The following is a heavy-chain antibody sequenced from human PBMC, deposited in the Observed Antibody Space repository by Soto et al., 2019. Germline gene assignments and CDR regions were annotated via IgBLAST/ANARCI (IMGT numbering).Heavy chain of an antibody. CDR1: GYTFTSYG. CDR2: ISAYNGNT. D-gene: IGHD2-2*01. Sequence: ASVKVYCPASGYTFTSYGISWVRQAPGQGLEWMGWISAYNGNTNYAQKLQGRVTMTTDTSTSTAYMELRSLRSDDTAVYYCARDKGYCSSTSCYPVDYWGQGTLVTVSS. V-gene: IGHV1-18*01. CDR3: ARDKGYCSSTSCYPVDY. J-gene: IGHJ4*02.